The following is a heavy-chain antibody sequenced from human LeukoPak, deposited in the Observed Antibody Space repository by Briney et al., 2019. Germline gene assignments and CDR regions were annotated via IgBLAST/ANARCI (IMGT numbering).Heavy chain of an antibody. CDR3: ARVQKTNSGSGTSIFDY. Sequence: SETLSLTCTVSGGSISSGDYYWSWIRQPPGKGLEWIGYIYYSGSTYYNPSLKSRIPISLDTSMNHFSLKLSSVTAADTAVYYCARVQKTNSGSGTSIFDYWGQGTLVTVSS. CDR1: GGSISSGDYY. J-gene: IGHJ4*02. V-gene: IGHV4-30-4*01. D-gene: IGHD3-10*01. CDR2: IYYSGST.